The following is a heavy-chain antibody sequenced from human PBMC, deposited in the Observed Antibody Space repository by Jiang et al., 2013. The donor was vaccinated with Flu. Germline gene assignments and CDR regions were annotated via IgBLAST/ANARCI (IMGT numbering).Heavy chain of an antibody. CDR3: ARVGVGQWLVRGFDI. CDR2: IYSGGST. Sequence: SGGGLVQPGGSLRLSCAASGFTVSSNYMGWVRQAPGKGLEWVSVIYSGGSTYYADSVKGRFTISRDNSKNTLYLQMNSLRAEDTAVYYCARVGVGQWLVRGFDIWGQGTMVTVSS. CDR1: GFTVSSNY. J-gene: IGHJ3*02. D-gene: IGHD6-19*01. V-gene: IGHV3-66*02.